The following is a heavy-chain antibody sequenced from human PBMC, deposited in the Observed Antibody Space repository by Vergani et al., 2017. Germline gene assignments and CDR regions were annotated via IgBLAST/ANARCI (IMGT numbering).Heavy chain of an antibody. CDR2: INPSGGST. V-gene: IGHV1-46*01. CDR3: ARGRYYDSSGYFARYYYYGMDV. D-gene: IGHD3-22*01. J-gene: IGHJ6*02. CDR1: GYTFTSYY. Sequence: QVQLVQSGAEVKKPGASVKVSCKASGYTFTSYYMHWVRQAPGQGLEWMGIINPSGGSTSYAQKFQGRVTMTRVTSTSTVYMELSSLRSEDTAVYYCARGRYYDSSGYFARYYYYGMDVWGQGTTVTVSS.